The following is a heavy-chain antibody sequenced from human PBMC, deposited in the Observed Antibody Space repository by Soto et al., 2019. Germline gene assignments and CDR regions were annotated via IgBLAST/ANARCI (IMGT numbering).Heavy chain of an antibody. CDR3: ARAGDTAMELDY. J-gene: IGHJ4*02. CDR1: GGSISSGGYY. V-gene: IGHV4-31*03. CDR2: IYYSGCT. D-gene: IGHD5-18*01. Sequence: SETLSLTCTVSGGSISSGGYYWSWIRQHPGKGLEWIGYIYYSGCTYYNPSLKSRVTISVDTSKNQFSLKLSSVTAADTAVYYCARAGDTAMELDYWGQGTLVTVSS.